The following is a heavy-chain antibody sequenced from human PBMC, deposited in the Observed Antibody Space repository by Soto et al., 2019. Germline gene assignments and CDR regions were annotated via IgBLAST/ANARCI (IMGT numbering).Heavy chain of an antibody. D-gene: IGHD3-16*01. CDR1: GFTFTRYG. Sequence: EVQLLESGGGLVKPGWSLRLSCAASGFTFTRYGMNWVRKAPGKGLEWVSAIGGSDHTKYYADSVKGRFTISRDTSKNTLDLQMNSLRAEDTALYYSAKEIGSRGTFDSWGQGTLVTVSS. CDR2: IGGSDHTK. V-gene: IGHV3-23*01. J-gene: IGHJ4*02. CDR3: AKEIGSRGTFDS.